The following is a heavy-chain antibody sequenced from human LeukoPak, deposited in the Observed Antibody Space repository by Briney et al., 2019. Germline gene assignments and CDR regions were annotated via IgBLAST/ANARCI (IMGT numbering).Heavy chain of an antibody. CDR3: ARDRVGAPRPPYYYYMDV. CDR2: IIPIFGTA. V-gene: IGHV1-69*13. Sequence: SVKVSCKASGYTFTSYYMHWVRQAPGQGLEWMGGIIPIFGTANYAQKFQGRVTITADESTSTAYMELSSLRSEDTAVYYCARDRVGAPRPPYYYYMDVWGKGTTVTVSS. J-gene: IGHJ6*03. D-gene: IGHD1-26*01. CDR1: GYTFTSYY.